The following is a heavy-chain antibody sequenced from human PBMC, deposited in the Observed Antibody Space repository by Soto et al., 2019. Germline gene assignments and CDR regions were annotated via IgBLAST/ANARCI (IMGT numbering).Heavy chain of an antibody. D-gene: IGHD3-3*01. CDR1: GYTFTGYY. Sequence: ASVKVSCKASGYTFTGYYMHWVRQAPGQGLEWMGWINPNSGGTNYAQKIQGWVTMTRDTSISTAYMELSRLRSDDTAVYYCARGHGTFLEWLFYPIYYFDYLGQGTLVTVSS. CDR3: ARGHGTFLEWLFYPIYYFDY. V-gene: IGHV1-2*04. CDR2: INPNSGGT. J-gene: IGHJ4*02.